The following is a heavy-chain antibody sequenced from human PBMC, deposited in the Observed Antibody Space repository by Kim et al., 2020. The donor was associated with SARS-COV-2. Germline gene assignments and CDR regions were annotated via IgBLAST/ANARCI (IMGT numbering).Heavy chain of an antibody. V-gene: IGHV4-34*01. CDR3: ARLYTSAWSASSFDS. Sequence: SETLSLTCAVYGESLTGFYWNWIRQSPGKGLEWIGHITFRGETTYNPSFKTRVAMSVDTTTNQFSLKLQSVTVADTAVYFCARLYTSAWSASSFDSWGQG. J-gene: IGHJ4*02. CDR1: GESLTGFY. D-gene: IGHD6-19*01. CDR2: ITFRGET.